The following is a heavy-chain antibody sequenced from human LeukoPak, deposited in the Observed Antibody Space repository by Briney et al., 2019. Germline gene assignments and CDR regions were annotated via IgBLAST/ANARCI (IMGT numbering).Heavy chain of an antibody. CDR3: ARVEGSGSDY. V-gene: IGHV4-31*03. J-gene: IGHJ4*02. CDR1: GDSISSGGYY. CDR2: IYYSGST. Sequence: SETLSLTCTVPGDSISSGGYYWNWIRQLPGKGLEWLGHIYYSGSTYYNPSLKSRLTISLDTSENQFSLKLSSVTVADTAVYYCARVEGSGSDYWGQGTLVTVSS. D-gene: IGHD3-10*01.